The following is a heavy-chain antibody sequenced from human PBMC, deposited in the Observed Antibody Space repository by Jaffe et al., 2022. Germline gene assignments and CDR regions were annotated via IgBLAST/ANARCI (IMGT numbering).Heavy chain of an antibody. J-gene: IGHJ3*02. CDR3: TRPKEDCSGGSCYSVDAFDI. V-gene: IGHV3-73*02. Sequence: EVQLVESGGGLVQPGGSLKLSCAASGFTFSGSAMHWVRQASGKGLEWVGRIRSKANSYATAYAASVKGRFTISRDDSKNTAYLQMNSLKTEDTAVYYCTRPKEDCSGGSCYSVDAFDIWGQGTMVTVSS. CDR1: GFTFSGSA. CDR2: IRSKANSYAT. D-gene: IGHD2-15*01.